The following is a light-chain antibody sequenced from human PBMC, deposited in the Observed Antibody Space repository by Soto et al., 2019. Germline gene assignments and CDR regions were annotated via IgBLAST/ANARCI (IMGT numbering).Light chain of an antibody. CDR3: LQDQSYWT. CDR1: QSISRQ. J-gene: IGKJ1*01. Sequence: DIQMTQSPSTLSASGGDRVSITCRASQSISRQLAWYQQKPGKDPNLLIYQASNLETGAPSRFTGSGSGTEFTLTISSLQPDDLATYYCLQDQSYWTFGQGTKVEVK. V-gene: IGKV1-5*03. CDR2: QAS.